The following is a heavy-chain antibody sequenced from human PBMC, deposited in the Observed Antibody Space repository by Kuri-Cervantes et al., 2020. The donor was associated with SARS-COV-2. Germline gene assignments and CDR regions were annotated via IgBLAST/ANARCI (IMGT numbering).Heavy chain of an antibody. D-gene: IGHD1-26*01. V-gene: IGHV3-30*18. CDR3: AKGRYQVDY. CDR1: GFTFSSYS. J-gene: IGHJ4*02. CDR2: ISYDGTNK. Sequence: GGSLRLSCAASGFTFSSYSMNWVRQAPGKGLEWVAVISYDGTNKYYADSVRGRFTISRDNSNNTLSLQMNSLRGEDTAVYYCAKGRYQVDYWGQGTRVTGAS.